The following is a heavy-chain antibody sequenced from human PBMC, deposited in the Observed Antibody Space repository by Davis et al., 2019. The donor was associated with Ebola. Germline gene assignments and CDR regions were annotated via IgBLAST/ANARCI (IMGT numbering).Heavy chain of an antibody. Sequence: AASVKVSCKASGYTFTSYAMHWVRQAPGQRLEWMEWINAGNGNTKYSQKFQGRVTITRDTSASTAYMELSSLRSEDTAAYYCARVDSSSWFNWFDPWGQGTLVTVSS. CDR3: ARVDSSSWFNWFDP. V-gene: IGHV1-3*01. CDR2: INAGNGNT. CDR1: GYTFTSYA. J-gene: IGHJ5*02. D-gene: IGHD6-13*01.